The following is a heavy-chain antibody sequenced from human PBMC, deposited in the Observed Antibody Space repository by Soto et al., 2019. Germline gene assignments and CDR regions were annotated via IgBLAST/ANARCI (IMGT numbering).Heavy chain of an antibody. CDR1: GGTFSSYA. CDR2: IIPIFGTA. CDR3: EKSGHLGLRLHYRMDV. J-gene: IGHJ6*02. D-gene: IGHD2-15*01. Sequence: QVQLVQSGAEVKKPGSSVKVSCKASGGTFSSYAISWVRQAPGQGLEWMGGIIPIFGTANYAQKFKGRGTIPPDESTSTAYMELSSLGSDDMAVHYREKSGHLGLRLHYRMDVWGQGTTVTVSS. V-gene: IGHV1-69*01.